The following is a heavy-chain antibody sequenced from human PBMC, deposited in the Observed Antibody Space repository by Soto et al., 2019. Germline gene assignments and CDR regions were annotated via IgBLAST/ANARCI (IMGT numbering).Heavy chain of an antibody. CDR3: AREVRNYCTNGVCSYFDY. CDR2: IYYSGST. Sequence: QVQLQESGPGLVKPSETLSLTCTVSGGSISSYYWSWIRQPPGKGLEWIGYIYYSGSTNYNPSLKSRVTISVDTSKNQFSLKLSSVTAADTAVYYCAREVRNYCTNGVCSYFDYWGQGTLVTVSS. D-gene: IGHD2-8*01. V-gene: IGHV4-59*01. CDR1: GGSISSYY. J-gene: IGHJ4*02.